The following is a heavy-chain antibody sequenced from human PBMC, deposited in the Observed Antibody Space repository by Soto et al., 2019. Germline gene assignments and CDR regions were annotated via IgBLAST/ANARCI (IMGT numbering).Heavy chain of an antibody. CDR2: ISYDGTNK. V-gene: IGHV3-30*03. D-gene: IGHD6-13*01. CDR3: GAGQYFSDY. CDR1: GFSFTNYG. Sequence: QVQLVESGGGEVQPGKSLRLSCAASGFSFTNYGMHWVRQAPGKGLECVALISYDGTNKYYADSVKGRFTISRDNSKNTLYLQMNSLIPEDTAVYYCGAGQYFSDYWGQGTLVSVSS. J-gene: IGHJ4*02.